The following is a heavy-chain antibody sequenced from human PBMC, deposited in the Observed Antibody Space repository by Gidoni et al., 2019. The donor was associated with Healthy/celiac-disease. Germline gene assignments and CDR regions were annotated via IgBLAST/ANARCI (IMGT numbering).Heavy chain of an antibody. CDR1: GFTVSSYI. D-gene: IGHD1-1*01. CDR3: GGRSGGSKRNVDY. CDR2: ISSSSSYI. V-gene: IGHV3-21*01. Sequence: EVQLVESGGGLVKPGGSLRLSCAASGFTVSSYIMNWVRQAPGKGLEWVSSISSSSSYIYYADSVKGRFTISRDNAKNSLYLQMNSLRAEDTAVYYCGGRSGGSKRNVDYWGQGTLVTVSS. J-gene: IGHJ4*02.